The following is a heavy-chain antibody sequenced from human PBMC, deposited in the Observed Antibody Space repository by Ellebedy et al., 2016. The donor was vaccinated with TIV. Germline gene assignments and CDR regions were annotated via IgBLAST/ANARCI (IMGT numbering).Heavy chain of an antibody. CDR1: GFTFSNYA. J-gene: IGHJ4*02. CDR2: LSGSGGNT. CDR3: AKEDPGYYGSGSFPYYFDY. Sequence: PGGSLRLSCAASGFTFSNYAMNWVRQAPGKGLEWVSTLSGSGGNTYYADSVKGRFTISRDNSKNTLFLQMNSLGAEDTALYYCAKEDPGYYGSGSFPYYFDYWGQGALVTVSS. D-gene: IGHD3-10*01. V-gene: IGHV3-23*01.